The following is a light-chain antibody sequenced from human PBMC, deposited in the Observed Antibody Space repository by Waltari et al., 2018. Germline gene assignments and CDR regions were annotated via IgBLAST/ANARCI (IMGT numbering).Light chain of an antibody. CDR3: QQRIDSWT. J-gene: IGKJ1*01. Sequence: EIVLTQSPATLSLSPGERATLSSRASLSISNYLAWYQQKPGQAPRLLIYDASNRATGIPARFSGSGSGADFTLTISSLEPEDSAVYYCQQRIDSWTFGQGTKVEIK. CDR1: LSISNY. CDR2: DAS. V-gene: IGKV3-11*01.